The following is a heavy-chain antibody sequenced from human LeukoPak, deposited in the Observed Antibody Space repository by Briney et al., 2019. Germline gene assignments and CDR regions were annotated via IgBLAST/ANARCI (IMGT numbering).Heavy chain of an antibody. D-gene: IGHD5-12*01. CDR3: ARGDVVATAFY. Sequence: ASVKVSRKASGYTFTDYYLHWVRQAPGQGPEWMGWIYPNSGGTSYAQQFQGRVTMTRDTSISAAYMELSSLRSDDTAVYYCARGDVVATAFYWGPGTLVTVSS. V-gene: IGHV1-2*02. CDR1: GYTFTDYY. CDR2: IYPNSGGT. J-gene: IGHJ4*02.